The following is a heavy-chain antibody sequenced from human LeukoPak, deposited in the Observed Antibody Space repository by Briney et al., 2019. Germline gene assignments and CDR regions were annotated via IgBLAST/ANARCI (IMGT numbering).Heavy chain of an antibody. J-gene: IGHJ4*02. CDR1: EFTFSSYE. Sequence: GGSLRLSCEAPEFTFSSYEMTWVRQAPGKGREWVSYISSSGSTIYYADSVRGRFTISRDNTKSSLCLQMNSLRAEDTALYYCARVGGTAKNLDYWGQGTLVTVSS. V-gene: IGHV3-48*03. D-gene: IGHD3-16*01. CDR3: ARVGGTAKNLDY. CDR2: ISSSGSTI.